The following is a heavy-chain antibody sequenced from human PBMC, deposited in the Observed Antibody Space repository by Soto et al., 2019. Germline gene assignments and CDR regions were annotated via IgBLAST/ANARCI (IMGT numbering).Heavy chain of an antibody. CDR3: ATGIDSSGYYFGEPFDY. D-gene: IGHD3-22*01. CDR1: GGTFSSYA. J-gene: IGHJ4*02. Sequence: QVQLVQSGAEVKKPGSSVKVSCKASGGTFSSYAISWVRQAPGQALEWMGGIIPIFGTPNYAQKFQGRVTITADEATSTAYMELSSLRSEDTAVYYCATGIDSSGYYFGEPFDYWGQGTLVTVSS. CDR2: IIPIFGTP. V-gene: IGHV1-69*12.